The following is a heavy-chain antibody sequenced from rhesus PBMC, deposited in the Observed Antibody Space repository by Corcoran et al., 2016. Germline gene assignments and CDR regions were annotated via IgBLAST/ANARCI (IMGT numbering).Heavy chain of an antibody. CDR1: GGSISGSYD. Sequence: QLQLQESGPGLVKPSETLSLTCAVSGGSISGSYDWSWIRQPPGKGLEGIGRISGNKGRTEYNTALKRRVTISTYTSKNQLSLKLSSVTAADTAVYYCARYWGDYRFDVWGAGVLVTISS. CDR3: ARYWGDYRFDV. D-gene: IGHD3-34*01. V-gene: IGHV4-76*01. CDR2: ISGNKGRT. J-gene: IGHJ5-1*01.